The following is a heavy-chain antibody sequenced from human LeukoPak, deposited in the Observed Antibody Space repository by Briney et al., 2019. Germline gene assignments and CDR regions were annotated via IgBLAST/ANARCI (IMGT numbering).Heavy chain of an antibody. CDR3: ARGFVGGPFDY. CDR1: VGSISGYH. D-gene: IGHD1-26*01. J-gene: IGHJ4*02. CDR2: IYYIGST. Sequence: SETLSLTCTVSVGSISGYHWSWLRQPPGKGLEWIAYIYYIGSTNYNPSLKSRVTISIDTSKNQFSLKLSSVTAADTAVYYCARGFVGGPFDYWGQGTLVTVSS. V-gene: IGHV4-59*01.